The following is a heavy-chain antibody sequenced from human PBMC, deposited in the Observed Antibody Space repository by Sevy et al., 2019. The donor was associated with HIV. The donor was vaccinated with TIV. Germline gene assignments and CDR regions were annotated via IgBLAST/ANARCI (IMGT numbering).Heavy chain of an antibody. CDR2: ISAYNGNT. V-gene: IGHV1-18*01. CDR1: GYTFTSYG. CDR3: ARVRYYDILTGYSALFDY. Sequence: ASVKVSCKASGYTFTSYGISWVRQAPGQGLEWMGWISAYNGNTNYAQKLQGRVTMTTDTSTSTAYMELRSLRSGDTAVYYCARVRYYDILTGYSALFDYWGQGTLVTVSS. J-gene: IGHJ4*02. D-gene: IGHD3-9*01.